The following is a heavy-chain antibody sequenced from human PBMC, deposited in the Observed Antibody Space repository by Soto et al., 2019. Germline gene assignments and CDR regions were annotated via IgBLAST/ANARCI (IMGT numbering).Heavy chain of an antibody. D-gene: IGHD4-17*01. V-gene: IGHV1-8*01. J-gene: IGHJ4*02. CDR2: MNPNSGNT. CDR1: GYTFTRYD. CDR3: ATHRSMVTTGH. Sequence: QVQLVQSGAEVKTPGASVKVSCKASGYTFTRYDINWVRQAAGQGLEWTGWMNPNSGNTGCAQNFQGRVTMTRNTSISTAYMELSSLRSEDTAVYYCATHRSMVTTGHWGQGTLVTVTS.